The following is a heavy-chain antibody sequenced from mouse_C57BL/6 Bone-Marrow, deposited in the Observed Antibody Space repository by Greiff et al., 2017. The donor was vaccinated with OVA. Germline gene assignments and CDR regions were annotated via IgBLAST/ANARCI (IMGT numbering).Heavy chain of an antibody. J-gene: IGHJ3*01. CDR3: ASDHGLLPFAY. CDR1: GFSLTSYG. CDR2: IWGVGST. Sequence: QVQLKESGPGLVAPSQSLSITCTVSGFSLTSYGVDWVRQSPGKGLEWLGVIWGVGSTNYNSALKSRLSISKDNSKSQVFLKMNSLQTDDTAMYYWASDHGLLPFAYWGQGTLVTVSA. V-gene: IGHV2-6*01. D-gene: IGHD2-3*01.